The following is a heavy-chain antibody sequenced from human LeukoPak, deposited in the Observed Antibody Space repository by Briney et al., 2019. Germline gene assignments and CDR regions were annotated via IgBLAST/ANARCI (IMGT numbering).Heavy chain of an antibody. D-gene: IGHD3-22*01. J-gene: IGHJ4*02. CDR1: GYSISSGYY. CDR3: ARASNYYDSSGYWGYFDY. CDR2: IYHSGST. V-gene: IGHV4-38-2*02. Sequence: SETLSLTCTVSGYSISSGYYWGWIRQPPGKGLEWIGSIYHSGSTYYNPSLKSRVTISVDTSKNQSSLKLSSVTAADTAVYYCARASNYYDSSGYWGYFDYWGQGTLVTVSS.